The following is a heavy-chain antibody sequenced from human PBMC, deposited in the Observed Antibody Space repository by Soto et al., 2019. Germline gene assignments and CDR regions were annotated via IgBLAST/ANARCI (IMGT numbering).Heavy chain of an antibody. Sequence: QVQLQESGPGLVKPSQTLSLTCTVSGGSISSGGYYWSWIRQHPGKGLEWIGYIYYSGSTYNPSFKSRVTISVDTSKNQFSLKLSSVTAADTAVYYCARYSLKNDYGDPYLDAFDIWGQGTMVTVSS. CDR3: ARYSLKNDYGDPYLDAFDI. CDR2: IYYSGST. J-gene: IGHJ3*02. CDR1: GGSISSGGYY. V-gene: IGHV4-31*03. D-gene: IGHD4-17*01.